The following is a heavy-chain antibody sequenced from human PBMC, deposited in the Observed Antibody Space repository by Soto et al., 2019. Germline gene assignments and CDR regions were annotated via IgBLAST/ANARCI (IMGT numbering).Heavy chain of an antibody. J-gene: IGHJ4*02. Sequence: PGGSLRLSCAASGFTFSSYAMNWVRQAPGKGLEWVSAISGNDGSTYYAGSVKGRFTIFRDNSKNTLYLQLNSLRAEDTAVYYCAKEDDSSGYDSSWGQGTLVTVSS. CDR2: ISGNDGST. CDR1: GFTFSSYA. CDR3: AKEDDSSGYDSS. V-gene: IGHV3-23*01. D-gene: IGHD3-22*01.